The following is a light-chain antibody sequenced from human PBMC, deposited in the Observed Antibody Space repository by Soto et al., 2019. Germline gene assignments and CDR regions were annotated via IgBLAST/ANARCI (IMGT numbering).Light chain of an antibody. CDR3: GGWDDSLSGPV. J-gene: IGLJ2*01. V-gene: IGLV1-47*01. CDR2: RNN. Sequence: QAVVTQPPSASGTPGQRVNISCSGSSSNIGSNYVYWYRQFPGTAPKLLIQRNNQRPSGVPARFSGYKSGTSASLAISGLRSEDEADYYCGGWDDSLSGPVFGGGTKVTVL. CDR1: SSNIGSNY.